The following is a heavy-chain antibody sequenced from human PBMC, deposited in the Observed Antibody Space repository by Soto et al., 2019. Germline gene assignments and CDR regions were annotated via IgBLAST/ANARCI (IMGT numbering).Heavy chain of an antibody. Sequence: QVQLVESGGGLVKPGGSLRLSCAASGFTFSDYYMSWIRQAPGKGLEWVSYISNSGGSTNYADSVKGRFTVTRENAKNSLYLQMNNLRADDTAVYYCATVAVYGNYRFNYWGQGALVTVSS. J-gene: IGHJ4*02. CDR1: GFTFSDYY. CDR3: ATVAVYGNYRFNY. CDR2: ISNSGGST. V-gene: IGHV3-11*06. D-gene: IGHD4-17*01.